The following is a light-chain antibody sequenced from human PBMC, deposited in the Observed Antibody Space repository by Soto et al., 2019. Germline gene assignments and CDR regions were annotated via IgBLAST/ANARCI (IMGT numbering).Light chain of an antibody. V-gene: IGKV3D-20*02. CDR2: GAS. CDR3: QQRSNWPSIT. CDR1: QTVSSN. Sequence: EIVMTQSPATLSVSPGERATLACRVSQTVSSNLAWYQQKRGQPPRLLIYGASSRATGIPDRFSGSGSGTDFTLTLSRVEPDDFAVYYCQQRSNWPSITFGQGTRLEI. J-gene: IGKJ5*01.